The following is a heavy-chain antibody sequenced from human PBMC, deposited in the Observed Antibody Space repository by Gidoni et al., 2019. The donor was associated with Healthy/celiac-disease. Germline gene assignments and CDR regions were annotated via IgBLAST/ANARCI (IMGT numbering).Heavy chain of an antibody. CDR2: IYYSGST. J-gene: IGHJ3*02. CDR3: ARGHTYYYGSGDAFDI. CDR1: GGSISSGGYY. Sequence: QVQLQESGPGLVKPSQTLSLTCTVSGGSISSGGYYWSWIRQHPGKGLEWIGYIYYSGSTYYNPSLKSRVTISVDTSKNQFSLKLSSVTAADTAVYYCARGHTYYYGSGDAFDIWGQGTMVTVSS. D-gene: IGHD3-10*01. V-gene: IGHV4-31*03.